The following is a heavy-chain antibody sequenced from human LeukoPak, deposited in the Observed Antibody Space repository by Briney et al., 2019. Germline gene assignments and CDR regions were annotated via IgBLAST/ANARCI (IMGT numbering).Heavy chain of an antibody. CDR2: INSDGSST. Sequence: PGGSLRLSCAASGFTFSSYWMHWVRQAPGKGLVWVSRINSDGSSTSYADSVMGRFTISRDNAKNTLYLQMNSLRAEDTAVYYCARGYSSGWYYFDYWGQGTLVTVSS. CDR1: GFTFSSYW. CDR3: ARGYSSGWYYFDY. J-gene: IGHJ4*02. V-gene: IGHV3-74*01. D-gene: IGHD6-19*01.